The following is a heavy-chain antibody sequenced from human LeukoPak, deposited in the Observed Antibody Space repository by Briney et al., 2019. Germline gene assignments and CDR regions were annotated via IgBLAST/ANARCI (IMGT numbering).Heavy chain of an antibody. V-gene: IGHV3-23*01. D-gene: IGHD2-15*01. J-gene: IGHJ4*02. CDR3: AKNRGYCSGGSCYGDY. Sequence: PPGGSLRLPCAASGFTFSNYAMSWVRQAPGKGLEWVSTISTSGDNTYFADSVKGRFTISRDISKNTLYLQMNSLRVEDTAVYYCAKNRGYCSGGSCYGDYWGQGTLVTVSS. CDR1: GFTFSNYA. CDR2: ISTSGDNT.